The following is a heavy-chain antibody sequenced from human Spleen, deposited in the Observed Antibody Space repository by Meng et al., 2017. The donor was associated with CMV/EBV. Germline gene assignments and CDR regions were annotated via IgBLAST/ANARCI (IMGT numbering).Heavy chain of an antibody. CDR2: IDSYGANT. Sequence: GESLKISCAVSGLAFSRYALHWVRQAPGKGPEYVSGIDSYGANTHYADSVKDRFTISRDNSKNTVYLHMGSLRAEDTAVSYCARSGDFYYYYGMDVWGQGTTVTVSS. J-gene: IGHJ6*02. D-gene: IGHD5-12*01. V-gene: IGHV3-64*02. CDR3: ARSGDFYYYYGMDV. CDR1: GLAFSRYA.